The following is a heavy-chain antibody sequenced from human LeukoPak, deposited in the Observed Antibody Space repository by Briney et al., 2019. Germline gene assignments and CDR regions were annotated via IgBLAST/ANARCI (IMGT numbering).Heavy chain of an antibody. D-gene: IGHD3-22*01. CDR2: ISGSGGST. J-gene: IGHJ5*02. CDR1: GFTFSSYA. V-gene: IGHV3-23*01. CDR3: AKRTVRHYYDSSGPGNWFDP. Sequence: PGGSLRPSCAASGFTFSSYAMSWVRQAPGKGLEWVSAISGSGGSTYYADSVKGRFTISRDNSKNTLYLQMNSLRAEDTAVYYCAKRTVRHYYDSSGPGNWFDPWGQGTLVTVSS.